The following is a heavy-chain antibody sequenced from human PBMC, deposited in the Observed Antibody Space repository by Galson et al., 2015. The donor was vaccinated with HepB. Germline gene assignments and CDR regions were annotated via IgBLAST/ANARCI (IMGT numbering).Heavy chain of an antibody. J-gene: IGHJ3*02. Sequence: SVKVSCKASGYTFTSYAMHWVRQAPGQRLEWMGWINAGNGNTKYSQKFQGRVTITRDTSASTAYMELSSLRSEDTAVYYCASPEGRWLQYDAFDIWGQGTMVTVSS. CDR2: INAGNGNT. CDR1: GYTFTSYA. V-gene: IGHV1-3*01. D-gene: IGHD5-24*01. CDR3: ASPEGRWLQYDAFDI.